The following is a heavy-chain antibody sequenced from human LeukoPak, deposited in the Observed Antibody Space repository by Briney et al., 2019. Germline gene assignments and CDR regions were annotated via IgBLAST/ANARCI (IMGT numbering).Heavy chain of an antibody. CDR2: IYYSGST. Sequence: PSETLSLTCTVSGGSISSYYWSWIRQPPGKGLEWIGYIYYSGSTNYNPSLKSRVTISVDTSKNQFSLKLSSVTAADTAVYYCCGSGWFAGPFGYWGQGALVTVSS. J-gene: IGHJ4*02. V-gene: IGHV4-59*08. D-gene: IGHD6-19*01. CDR3: CGSGWFAGPFGY. CDR1: GGSISSYY.